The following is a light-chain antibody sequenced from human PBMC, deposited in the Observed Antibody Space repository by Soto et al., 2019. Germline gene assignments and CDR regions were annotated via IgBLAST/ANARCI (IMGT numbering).Light chain of an antibody. J-gene: IGKJ5*01. Sequence: EIVLAQSPATLSLSPGERATLSCRASQSVSSYLAWYQQKPGQAPRLLIYDASNRATGIPARFSGSGSGTDFTLTISSLEPEDFAVYYCQHRGRWPISFGQGTRLEIK. V-gene: IGKV3-11*01. CDR3: QHRGRWPIS. CDR2: DAS. CDR1: QSVSSY.